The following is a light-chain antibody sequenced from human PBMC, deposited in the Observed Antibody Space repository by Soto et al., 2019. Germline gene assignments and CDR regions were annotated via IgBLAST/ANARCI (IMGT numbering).Light chain of an antibody. Sequence: EIVMTQSPSTLSVSPGERATVSCRASQSVRDNLAWYQQKPGQAPRLLIYGASTRATGIPARFSGSGSGTEFTLSISSLQSEDFAVYYCQYYDSWPPLFGPGTKVDIK. CDR1: QSVRDN. V-gene: IGKV3-15*01. CDR2: GAS. CDR3: QYYDSWPPL. J-gene: IGKJ3*01.